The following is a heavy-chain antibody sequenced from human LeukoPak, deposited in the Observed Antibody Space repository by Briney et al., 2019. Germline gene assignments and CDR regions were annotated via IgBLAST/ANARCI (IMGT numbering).Heavy chain of an antibody. D-gene: IGHD3-9*01. Sequence: PGGSLRLSCAASGFTFSDYYMSWIRQAPGQGLEWVSYISSSGSTIYYADSVKGRFTISRDNAKNSLYLQMTSLRGEDTAVYYCAREGIYGRYFDWSNAFDVWGQGTMVTVSS. V-gene: IGHV3-11*04. CDR2: ISSSGSTI. CDR3: AREGIYGRYFDWSNAFDV. CDR1: GFTFSDYY. J-gene: IGHJ3*01.